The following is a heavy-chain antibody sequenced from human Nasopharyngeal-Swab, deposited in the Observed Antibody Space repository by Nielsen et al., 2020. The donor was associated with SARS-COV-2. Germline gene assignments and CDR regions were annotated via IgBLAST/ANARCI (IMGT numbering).Heavy chain of an antibody. Sequence: ASVKVSCKASGYTFTSYDINWVRQATGQGLEWMGWINPNSGGTNYAQKFQGRVTMTRDTSISTAYMELSRLRSDDTAVYYCASSSMADDAFDIWGQGTMVTVSS. CDR3: ASSSMADDAFDI. V-gene: IGHV1-2*02. CDR2: INPNSGGT. CDR1: GYTFTSYD. J-gene: IGHJ3*02. D-gene: IGHD5-24*01.